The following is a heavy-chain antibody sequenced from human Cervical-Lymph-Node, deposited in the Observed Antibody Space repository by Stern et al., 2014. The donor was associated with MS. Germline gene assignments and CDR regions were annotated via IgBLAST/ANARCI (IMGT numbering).Heavy chain of an antibody. CDR2: ISAYNGNT. CDR1: GYTFTSYG. J-gene: IGHJ4*02. Sequence: VQLLESGAEVKKPGASVKVSCKASGYTFTSYGISWVRQAPGQGLEWMGWISAYNGNTNYAQKLQGRVTMTTDTSTSTAYMELRSLRSDDTAVYYCARDGYYDSSGYPPAFDYWGQGTLVTVSS. D-gene: IGHD3-22*01. V-gene: IGHV1-18*04. CDR3: ARDGYYDSSGYPPAFDY.